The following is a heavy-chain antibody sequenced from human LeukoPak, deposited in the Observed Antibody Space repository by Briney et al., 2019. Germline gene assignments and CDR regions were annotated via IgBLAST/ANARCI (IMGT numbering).Heavy chain of an antibody. D-gene: IGHD2-2*01. Sequence: ASVKVSCKASGYTFTGYYMHWVRQAPGQGLEWMGWINPNSGGTNYAQKFQGRVTMTRDTSISTAYMELSRLRSDDTAVYYCARGPLWCCSNSCPSFDPWGQGTLVTVPS. J-gene: IGHJ5*02. V-gene: IGHV1-2*02. CDR3: ARGPLWCCSNSCPSFDP. CDR1: GYTFTGYY. CDR2: INPNSGGT.